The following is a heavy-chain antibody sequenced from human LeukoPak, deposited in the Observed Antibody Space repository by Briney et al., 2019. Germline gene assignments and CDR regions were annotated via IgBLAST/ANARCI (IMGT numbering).Heavy chain of an antibody. J-gene: IGHJ4*02. V-gene: IGHV1-69*11. CDR1: GCTFSSYG. Sequence: ASVKVSCKTSGCTFSSYGVNWVRQAPGQGLEWMGWIFPNRNTTYYAQSFQGRISITADESNSTGFLEVRRLRSEDTAMYYCARVHIPWGAFCGDDCYSALEYWGRGTLVIVST. CDR2: IFPNRNTT. CDR3: ARVHIPWGAFCGDDCYSALEY. D-gene: IGHD2-21*02.